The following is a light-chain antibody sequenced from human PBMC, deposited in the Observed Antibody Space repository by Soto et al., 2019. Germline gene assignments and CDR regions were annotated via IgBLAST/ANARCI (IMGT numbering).Light chain of an antibody. CDR2: AAS. CDR3: QQSYSTPRT. Sequence: DIQMTQSPSSLSASVGDRVTITCRASQSISSYLNWYQQKPGKASKLLIYAASSLQSGATSRFSGSGSGTDFTLTISSLQPEDFAAYSCQQSYSTPRTFGGGTKVEIK. J-gene: IGKJ4*01. CDR1: QSISSY. V-gene: IGKV1-39*01.